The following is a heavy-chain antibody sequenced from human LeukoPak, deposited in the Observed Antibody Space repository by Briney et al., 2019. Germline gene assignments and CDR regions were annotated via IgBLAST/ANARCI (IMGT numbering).Heavy chain of an antibody. Sequence: SETLSLTCTVSGGSLSRFYWSWIRQPPGKGLEWIGYILYSGSTIYNPSLRSRVTISVDTSKNQFSLKLRSVTAADTAVYYCARAPYYYYMDVWAKGTTVTVSS. J-gene: IGHJ6*03. CDR3: ARAPYYYYMDV. CDR1: GGSLSRFY. V-gene: IGHV4-59*01. CDR2: ILYSGST.